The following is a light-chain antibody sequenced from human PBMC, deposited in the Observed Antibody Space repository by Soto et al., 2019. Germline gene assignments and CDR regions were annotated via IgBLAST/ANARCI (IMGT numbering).Light chain of an antibody. Sequence: DIQMTQSPSTLSGSVGERAPPTLSDSQTISSWLAWYQQKPGKAPKLLIYKASTLKSGVPSRFSGSGSGTEFTLTTSSLQTDDFATYYCKHYNSYSEAFGQGTKVDIK. CDR3: KHYNSYSEA. J-gene: IGKJ1*01. CDR2: KAS. V-gene: IGKV1-5*03. CDR1: QTISSW.